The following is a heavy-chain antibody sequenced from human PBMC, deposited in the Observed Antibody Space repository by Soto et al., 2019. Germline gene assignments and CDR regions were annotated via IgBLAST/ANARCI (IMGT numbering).Heavy chain of an antibody. CDR2: ISSSISYI. V-gene: IGHV3-21*05. CDR1: GFTFSSYS. Sequence: GGSLRLSCAASGFTFSSYSMNWVRQAPGKGLEWVSFISSSISYIYYADSVKGRFTISRDYAKISLYLQMNSLSAGYTAVYYCARELHGGSYGMDVWGQGTTVTVSS. J-gene: IGHJ6*02. CDR3: ARELHGGSYGMDV.